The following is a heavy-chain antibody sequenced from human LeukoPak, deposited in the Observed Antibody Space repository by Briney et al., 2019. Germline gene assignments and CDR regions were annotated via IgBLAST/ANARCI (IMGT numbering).Heavy chain of an antibody. V-gene: IGHV3-74*01. Sequence: PGGSLRLSCVASGFTFSNYRMHWVRQAPGKGLVWVSRLNSDGSSTTYADSVKGRFTISRDNAKNTLYLQMNSLRAEDTAVYYCARAPEGHTVVTIFDFWGQGTLVTVSS. D-gene: IGHD4-23*01. CDR3: ARAPEGHTVVTIFDF. CDR2: LNSDGSST. CDR1: GFTFSNYR. J-gene: IGHJ4*02.